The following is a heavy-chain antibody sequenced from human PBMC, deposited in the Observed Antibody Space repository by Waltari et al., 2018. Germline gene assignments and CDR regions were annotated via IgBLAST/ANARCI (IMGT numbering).Heavy chain of an antibody. CDR2: MNPETGDK. J-gene: IGHJ4*02. CDR1: GYTFTGYY. D-gene: IGHD3-16*01. CDR3: VGGGSEADVKIKPPPN. Sequence: QEQLVQSGAEVKKPGASVKVSCKASGYTFTGYYMHWVRQAPGQGLECMGWMNPETGDKVSTPKFKGRVTMTRETSITTADMELNGLTSDDTAVYYGVGGGSEADVKIKPPPNWGQGTLVTVSS. V-gene: IGHV1-2*02.